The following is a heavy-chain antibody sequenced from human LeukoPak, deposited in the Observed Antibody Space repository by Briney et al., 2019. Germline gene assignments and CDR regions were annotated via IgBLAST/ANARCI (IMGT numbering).Heavy chain of an antibody. D-gene: IGHD3-10*02. CDR2: INHSGST. J-gene: IGHJ4*02. CDR1: GGSFSGYY. CDR3: ARDLFGDGNEIFDY. Sequence: PSETLSLTCAVYGGSFSGYYWSWIRQPPGKGLEWIGEINHSGSTNYNPSLKSRVTMSVDTSKNQFSLKLSSVTAADTAVYYCARDLFGDGNEIFDYWGQGTLVTVSS. V-gene: IGHV4-34*01.